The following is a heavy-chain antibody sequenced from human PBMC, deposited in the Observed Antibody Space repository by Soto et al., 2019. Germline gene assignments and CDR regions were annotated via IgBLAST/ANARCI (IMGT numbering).Heavy chain of an antibody. J-gene: IGHJ4*02. CDR1: GYIINNYW. Sequence: GESLKISCNASGYIINNYWIGWVRQMPGQGLEWMGIIFPDDSDTRYSPSFQGHVTISVDKSISTAYVQWSSLKASDSAIYYCFRGGVTSRTFDYWGQGTLVTVSS. V-gene: IGHV5-51*01. CDR3: FRGGVTSRTFDY. CDR2: IFPDDSDT. D-gene: IGHD3-16*01.